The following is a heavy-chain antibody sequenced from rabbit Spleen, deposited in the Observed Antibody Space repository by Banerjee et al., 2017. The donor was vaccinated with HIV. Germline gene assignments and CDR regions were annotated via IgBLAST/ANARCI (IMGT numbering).Heavy chain of an antibody. CDR3: AKTLPWDGEGGYGYLDL. Sequence: QSLEESGGGLVKPGASLTLTCTASGLDFSSSYWICWVRQAPGKGLEWIGCIGAGSGATYAASWAKGRFTISKTSSTTVTLQMTSLTAADTATYFCAKTLPWDGEGGYGYLDLWGPGTLVTVS. CDR2: IGAGSGAT. J-gene: IGHJ4*01. CDR1: GLDFSSSYW. D-gene: IGHD2-1*01. V-gene: IGHV1S40*01.